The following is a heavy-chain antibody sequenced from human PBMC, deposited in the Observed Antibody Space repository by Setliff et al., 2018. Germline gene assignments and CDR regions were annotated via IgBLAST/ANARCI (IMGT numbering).Heavy chain of an antibody. CDR1: GGSISSYS. D-gene: IGHD6-19*01. CDR2: LYYSGNT. J-gene: IGHJ6*03. V-gene: IGHV4-59*01. CDR3: ARGPPGCYYYMNV. Sequence: SETLSLTCNVSGGSISSYSWSWIRQAPGKGLEWIGYLYYSGNTNYNPSLKSRVTISGDTSQNYFSLKLTSVTEADTAVYYCARGPPGCYYYMNVWGQGTTVTVSS.